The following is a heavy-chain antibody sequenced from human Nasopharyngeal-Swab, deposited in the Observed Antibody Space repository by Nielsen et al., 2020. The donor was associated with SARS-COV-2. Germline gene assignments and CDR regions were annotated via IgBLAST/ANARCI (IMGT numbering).Heavy chain of an antibody. D-gene: IGHD3-3*01. CDR3: ARGTVFGVANGMDV. V-gene: IGHV3-21*01. Sequence: LKISCAASGFTFRDYSMNWVRQAPGKGLEWVSSIGRYGTDIFHADSVKGRFSVFRDAANKSIYLQMRSLRAEDTAVYYCARGTVFGVANGMDVWGQGTTVTVSS. CDR1: GFTFRDYS. J-gene: IGHJ6*02. CDR2: IGRYGTDI.